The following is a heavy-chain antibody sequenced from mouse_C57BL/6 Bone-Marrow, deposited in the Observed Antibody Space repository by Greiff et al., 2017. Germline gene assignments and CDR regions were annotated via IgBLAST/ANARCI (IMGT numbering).Heavy chain of an antibody. CDR3: ARLTGDEGY. Sequence: DVHLVESGGGLVKPGGSLKLSCAASGFTFSSYAMSWVRQTPEKRLEWVATISDGGSYTYYPDNVKGRFTISRGNAKNNLYLQMSHLKSEDTAMYYCARLTGDEGYWGQGTTLTVSS. D-gene: IGHD4-1*01. CDR1: GFTFSSYA. J-gene: IGHJ2*01. V-gene: IGHV5-4*01. CDR2: ISDGGSYT.